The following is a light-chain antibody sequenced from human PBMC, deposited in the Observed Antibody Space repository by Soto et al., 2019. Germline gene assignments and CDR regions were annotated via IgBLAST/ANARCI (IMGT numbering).Light chain of an antibody. CDR3: QQYKTYPLT. V-gene: IGKV1-5*01. CDR2: DGF. J-gene: IGKJ4*01. Sequence: DIQMTQSPSTLSASVGDRVTITCRASQSINNWLAWYQQKPGKAPKLLIYDGFSLESGVPFRFSGSGFGTEFTLTISSLEPDDFGTYYCQQYKTYPLTFDGGTKVEIK. CDR1: QSINNW.